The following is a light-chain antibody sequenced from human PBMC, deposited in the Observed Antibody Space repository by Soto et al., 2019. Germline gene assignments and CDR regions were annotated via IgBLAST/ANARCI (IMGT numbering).Light chain of an antibody. CDR2: GNS. Sequence: QSVLTQPPSVSGAPGQRVTISCTGSSSNIGAGYDVHWYQQLPGTAPKLLIYGNSNRPSGVPDRFSGSKSGTSASLAITGLQAADEADYYCQSYDSSLRALFGRGTKLPVL. CDR3: QSYDSSLRAL. V-gene: IGLV1-40*01. CDR1: SSNIGAGYD. J-gene: IGLJ3*02.